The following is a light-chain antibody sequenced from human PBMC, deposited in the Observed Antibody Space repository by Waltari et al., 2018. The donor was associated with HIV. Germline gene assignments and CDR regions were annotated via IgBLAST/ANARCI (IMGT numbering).Light chain of an antibody. V-gene: IGLV3-25*03. J-gene: IGLJ2*01. CDR1: ALPKQY. CDR2: KES. CDR3: QSADSSGTYVV. Sequence: SYELTQPPSVSVSPGQTARITCSGDALPKQYAYWYQQKPGQAPVLVIYKESEGPSGIPERFSGASSGKTVTLTISGVQAEDEADYYCQSADSSGTYVVFGGGTKLTVL.